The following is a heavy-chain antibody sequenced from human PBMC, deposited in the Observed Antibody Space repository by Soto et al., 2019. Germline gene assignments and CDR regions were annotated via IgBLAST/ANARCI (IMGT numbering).Heavy chain of an antibody. CDR2: ISAYNGNT. D-gene: IGHD2-8*02. CDR1: GYTFTSYG. J-gene: IGHJ5*02. V-gene: IGHV1-18*01. Sequence: QVQLVQSGAEVKKPGASVKVSCKASGYTFTSYGISWVRQAPGQGLEWMGWISAYNGNTNYAQKLQGRVTMTTDTSTSTADMDLRSLRADGTVVYYYARNGGVQARFDPWGQGTLVTVSS. CDR3: ARNGGVQARFDP.